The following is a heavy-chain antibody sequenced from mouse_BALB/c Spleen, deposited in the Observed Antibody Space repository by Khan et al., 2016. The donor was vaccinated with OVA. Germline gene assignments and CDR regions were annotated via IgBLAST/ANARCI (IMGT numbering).Heavy chain of an antibody. J-gene: IGHJ3*01. CDR2: IHPNNGDT. V-gene: IGHV1S29*02. D-gene: IGHD1-2*01. CDR3: AGAGYGSFGY. CDR1: GYTFTDYN. Sequence: VQLQQSGPEVVRPGASVKISCKASGYTFTDYNMDWVKQRPGKSLEWIGYIHPNNGDTGYNQKFKTKASLTVDDSSRTVHMELRSLTSEDSAVYSWAGAGYGSFGYWGQGTLVTVSA.